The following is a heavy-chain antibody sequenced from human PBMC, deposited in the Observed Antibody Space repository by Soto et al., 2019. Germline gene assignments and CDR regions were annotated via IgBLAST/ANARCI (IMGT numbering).Heavy chain of an antibody. V-gene: IGHV3-30-3*01. CDR1: GFTFSSYA. CDR3: AREGDGYNSFAY. D-gene: IGHD5-12*01. CDR2: ISYDGSNK. Sequence: QVQLVESGGGVVQPGRSLRLSCAASGFTFSSYAMHWVRQAPGNGMEWVSVISYDGSNKYYADSVKGRFTISRDNAKNPLYLQMNSLRAEDTAVYYCAREGDGYNSFAYWGQGTLVTVSS. J-gene: IGHJ4*02.